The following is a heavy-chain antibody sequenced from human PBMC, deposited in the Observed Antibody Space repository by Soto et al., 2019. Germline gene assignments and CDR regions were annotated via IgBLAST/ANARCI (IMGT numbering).Heavy chain of an antibody. D-gene: IGHD5-12*01. Sequence: GGSLRLSCAASGLTFSSYSMNWVRQAPGKGPEWVSYISSCSSTIYYADSVKGRFTISRDNAKNSLYLQMNSLRAEDTAVYYCAREWDGDGYNSGWFDPWGQGTLVTVSS. CDR3: AREWDGDGYNSGWFDP. CDR2: ISSCSSTI. CDR1: GLTFSSYS. V-gene: IGHV3-48*01. J-gene: IGHJ5*02.